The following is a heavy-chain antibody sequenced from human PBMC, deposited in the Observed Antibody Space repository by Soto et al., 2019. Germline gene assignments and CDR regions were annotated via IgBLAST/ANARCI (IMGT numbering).Heavy chain of an antibody. CDR3: ARDAPYCSGATCSPRGDWLHP. D-gene: IGHD2-15*01. V-gene: IGHV4-59*01. CDR2: IYYSGST. J-gene: IGHJ5*02. CDR1: GGTRSSYD. Sequence: LSHACSVAGGTRSSYDWSWIRNNQGKGLAWIGYIYYSGSTNSNPSLKRRVTISVDTSKNQFSLKLSSVTAADTAVYYCARDAPYCSGATCSPRGDWLHPWCPGLLVTSP.